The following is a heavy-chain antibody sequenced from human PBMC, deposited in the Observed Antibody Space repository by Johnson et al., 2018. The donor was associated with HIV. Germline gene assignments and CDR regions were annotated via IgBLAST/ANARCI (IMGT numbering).Heavy chain of an antibody. Sequence: VQLVESGGGLVQPGGSLGLSCAASGSSFSTYAMTWVRQAPGKGLQWVSSISGTGGHTYYADSVKGRFTISRDNSKSTLYLQINTLRAEDTAVYYCARSYSRWDDVFDIWGQGTMVTVSS. J-gene: IGHJ3*02. CDR3: ARSYSRWDDVFDI. D-gene: IGHD1-26*01. V-gene: IGHV3-23*04. CDR1: GSSFSTYA. CDR2: ISGTGGHT.